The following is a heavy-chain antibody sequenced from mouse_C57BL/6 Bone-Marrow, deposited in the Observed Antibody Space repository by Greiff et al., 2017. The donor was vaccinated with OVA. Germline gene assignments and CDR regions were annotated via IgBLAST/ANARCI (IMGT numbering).Heavy chain of an antibody. J-gene: IGHJ3*01. CDR2: ISDGGSYT. Sequence: DVMLVESGGGLVKPGGSLKLSCAASGFTFSSYAMSWVRQTPEKRLEWVATISDGGSYTYYPDNVKGRFTISRDNAKNNLYLQMSHLKSDDTAVHYCAREYDSSGAFAYWGQGTLVTVSA. CDR1: GFTFSSYA. CDR3: AREYDSSGAFAY. D-gene: IGHD3-2*02. V-gene: IGHV5-4*01.